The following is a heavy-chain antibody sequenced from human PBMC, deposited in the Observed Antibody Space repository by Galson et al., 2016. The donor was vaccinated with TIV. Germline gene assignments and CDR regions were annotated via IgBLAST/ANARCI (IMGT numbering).Heavy chain of an antibody. J-gene: IGHJ4*02. Sequence: SLRLSCAASGFTFSTYGMHWVRQAPGKGLEWVAFIWNDGNSKNYADSVKGRFSISRDNSKNTLYLQMNSLRTEDTAIYYCAKDAAYNYGFGDYWGQGALVTDSS. V-gene: IGHV3-30*02. D-gene: IGHD5-18*01. CDR2: IWNDGNSK. CDR1: GFTFSTYG. CDR3: AKDAAYNYGFGDY.